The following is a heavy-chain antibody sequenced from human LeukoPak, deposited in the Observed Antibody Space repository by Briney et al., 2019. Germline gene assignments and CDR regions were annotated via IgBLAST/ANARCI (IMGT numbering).Heavy chain of an antibody. V-gene: IGHV5-51*01. Sequence: GESLKISCKGSGYSFTSYWIGWVRQMPGKGLEWMGIIYPGDSDTRYSPSFQGQVTISADKSISTAYLQWSSLKASDTAMYYCASLTAKPYGENYFDYWGQGTLVTVSS. CDR2: IYPGDSDT. CDR3: ASLTAKPYGENYFDY. CDR1: GYSFTSYW. J-gene: IGHJ4*02. D-gene: IGHD3-9*01.